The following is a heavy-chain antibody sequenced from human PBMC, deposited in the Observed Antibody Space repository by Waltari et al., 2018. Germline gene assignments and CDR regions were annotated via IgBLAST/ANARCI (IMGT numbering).Heavy chain of an antibody. CDR2: ISYTGTT. V-gene: IGHV4-39*01. D-gene: IGHD3-16*01. J-gene: IGHJ3*01. Sequence: QLHLQEAGPGLVKPSETLSLTSSVPCCSIIRHRPSWAWIRQPPGKGLEWTATISYTGTTYYNPSLRSRVTISVDMAKNQFSLKLTSVTPADTAVYYCATYVGASIGTAAFDVWGQGTMVTVSS. CDR1: CCSIIRHRPS. CDR3: ATYVGASIGTAAFDV.